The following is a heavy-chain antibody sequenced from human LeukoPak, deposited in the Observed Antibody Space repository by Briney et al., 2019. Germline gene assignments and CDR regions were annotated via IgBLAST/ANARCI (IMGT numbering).Heavy chain of an antibody. CDR1: GYSFTSYW. V-gene: IGHV5-51*01. D-gene: IGHD5-18*01. Sequence: GESLKISCKGSGYSFTSYWIGLVRQMPGKGLEWMGIIYPGDSDTRYSPSFQGQVTISADKSISTAYLQWSSLNASDTAMYYCARRGSYGNDAFDIWGQGTMVTVSS. J-gene: IGHJ3*02. CDR2: IYPGDSDT. CDR3: ARRGSYGNDAFDI.